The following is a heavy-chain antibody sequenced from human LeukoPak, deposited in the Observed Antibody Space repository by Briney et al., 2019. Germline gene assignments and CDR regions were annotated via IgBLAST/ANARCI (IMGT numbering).Heavy chain of an antibody. CDR2: INHSGST. J-gene: IGHJ4*02. CDR1: GGSFSGYY. V-gene: IGHV4-34*01. D-gene: IGHD3-22*01. CDR3: APLRQYYYDSSGYYETFDY. Sequence: PSETPSLTCAVYGGSFSGYYWSWIRQPPGKGLEWIGEINHSGSTNYNPSLKSRVTISVDTSKNQFSLKLSSVTAADTAVYYCAPLRQYYYDSSGYYETFDYWGQGTLVTVSS.